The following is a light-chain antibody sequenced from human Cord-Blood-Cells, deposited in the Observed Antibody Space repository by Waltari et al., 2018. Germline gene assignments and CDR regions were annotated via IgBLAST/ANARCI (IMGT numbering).Light chain of an antibody. CDR2: WAS. CDR3: QQYYSTPLT. V-gene: IGKV4-1*01. J-gene: IGKJ3*01. Sequence: DLVMTQSPDSLAVSLGESATIHCKYSQSVLYSSNNKNYLAWYQQKPGQPPKLLIYWASTRESGVPDRFSGSGSGTDFTLTISSLQAEDVAVYYCQQYYSTPLTFGPGTKVDIK. CDR1: QSVLYSSNNKNY.